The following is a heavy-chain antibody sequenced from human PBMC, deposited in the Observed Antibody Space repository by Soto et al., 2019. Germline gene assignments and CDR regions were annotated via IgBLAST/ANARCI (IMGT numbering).Heavy chain of an antibody. CDR2: VNTDGSIT. D-gene: IGHD2-8*02. CDR1: GFTFSSHW. Sequence: EVQLVESGGGLVQPGGSLRLSCVASGFTFSSHWMHWVRQAPGTGLVWVSRVNTDGSITHYADSVKGRFTISSDNAENAPYLQMNILRAEDTAVYYCIRALFSSTGIDYWGQGTLVTVSS. CDR3: IRALFSSTGIDY. V-gene: IGHV3-74*01. J-gene: IGHJ4*02.